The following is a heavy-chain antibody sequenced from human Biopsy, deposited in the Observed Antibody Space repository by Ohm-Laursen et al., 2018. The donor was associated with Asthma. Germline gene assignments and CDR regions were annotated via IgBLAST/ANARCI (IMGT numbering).Heavy chain of an antibody. D-gene: IGHD3-3*01. CDR2: IYHRGNT. V-gene: IGHV4-31*03. CDR1: GYSISNGGYY. CDR3: ARVTRITIFGVGGIQDY. Sequence: SQTLSLTCSVSGYSISNGGYYWTWVRQRPGKGLEWIGNIYHRGNTKYNPSLKSRLSFSVDTSKNQFSLKLSSVTAADTAVYYCARVTRITIFGVGGIQDYWGQGTLVTVSS. J-gene: IGHJ4*02.